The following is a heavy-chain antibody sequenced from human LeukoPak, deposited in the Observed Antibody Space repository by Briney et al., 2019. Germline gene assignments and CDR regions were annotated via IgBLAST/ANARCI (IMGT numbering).Heavy chain of an antibody. J-gene: IGHJ4*02. V-gene: IGHV4-59*08. CDR1: GGSISSYY. CDR3: ARHVFRGPCDY. CDR2: IYYSGST. Sequence: PSETLSLTCTVSGGSISSYYWSWIRQPPGKGLEWIGYIYYSGSTNYNPSLKSRVTISVDTSKNQFSLNLSSVTAADTAVYYCARHVFRGPCDYWGQGTLVTVSP. D-gene: IGHD3-10*01.